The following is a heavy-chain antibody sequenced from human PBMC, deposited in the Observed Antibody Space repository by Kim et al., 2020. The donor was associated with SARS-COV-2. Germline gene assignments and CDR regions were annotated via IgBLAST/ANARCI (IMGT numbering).Heavy chain of an antibody. CDR3: ARGPRYGGSQARY. Sequence: GGSPRLSCAASGFIFSDYYMTWIRQAPGKGLDWVSYISSSGSTIYYADSVKGRFTISRDNARNSLYLQMNSLRAEDTAVYYCARGPRYGGSQARYWGQGTLVTVSS. V-gene: IGHV3-11*01. CDR1: GFIFSDYY. D-gene: IGHD1-26*01. CDR2: ISSSGSTI. J-gene: IGHJ4*02.